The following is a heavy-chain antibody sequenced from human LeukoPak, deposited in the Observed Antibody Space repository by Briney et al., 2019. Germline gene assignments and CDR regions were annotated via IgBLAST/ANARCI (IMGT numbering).Heavy chain of an antibody. Sequence: GSGPTLVNPTETLTLTCTVSGFSLSNARMGVSWIRQPPGKALEWLAHIFSNDEKSYSTSPKSRLTISKDTSKSQVVLTMTNMDPVDTATYYCARIITMVRGVIVFDYWGQGTLVTVSS. CDR3: ARIITMVRGVIVFDY. CDR1: GFSLSNARMG. D-gene: IGHD3-10*01. J-gene: IGHJ4*02. V-gene: IGHV2-26*01. CDR2: IFSNDEK.